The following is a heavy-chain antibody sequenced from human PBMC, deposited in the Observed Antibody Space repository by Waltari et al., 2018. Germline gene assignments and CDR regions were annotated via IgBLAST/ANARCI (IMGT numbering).Heavy chain of an antibody. J-gene: IGHJ4*02. Sequence: HVQLRESGPGVLKPSETLSPICVVSGVSLPGVAYSWVRQSPAKGLEWLGWLDGRQMSHYTYNPSLKSRLNMSLDTSNHQFSLKMTSVTAADSAVYFCARTCASGGYWGPGTVVTVSS. CDR3: ARTCASGGY. D-gene: IGHD3-10*01. V-gene: IGHV4-59*12. CDR1: GVSLPGVA. CDR2: LDGRQMS.